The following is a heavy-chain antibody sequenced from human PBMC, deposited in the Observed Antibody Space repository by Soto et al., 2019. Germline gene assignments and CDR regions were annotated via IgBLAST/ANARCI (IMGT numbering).Heavy chain of an antibody. CDR2: ISSSGSTT. Sequence: EAQLVESGGGLVQPGESLRLSCAASGFPFSDCSMNWVRQAPGKGPEWVAYISSSGSTTHYAESVKGRFSVSRDNAKNSLYLQMTSLRDDDTAVYYCARDQRRKLLDLWGQGSMVTVSS. V-gene: IGHV3-48*02. CDR1: GFPFSDCS. J-gene: IGHJ5*02. D-gene: IGHD6-6*01. CDR3: ARDQRRKLLDL.